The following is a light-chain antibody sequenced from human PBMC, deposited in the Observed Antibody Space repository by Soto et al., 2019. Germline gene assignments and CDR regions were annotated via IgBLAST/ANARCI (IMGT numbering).Light chain of an antibody. Sequence: DILLTQSPGTLSFSPGERATLSCRPSQSVSSSYLAWYQQKPGQAPRLLIYGASSRATGIPDRFSGSGSGTDFTLTISRLEPEDFAVYYCQQYGSSPLTFGQGTRLEI. J-gene: IGKJ5*01. CDR1: QSVSSSY. CDR2: GAS. CDR3: QQYGSSPLT. V-gene: IGKV3-20*01.